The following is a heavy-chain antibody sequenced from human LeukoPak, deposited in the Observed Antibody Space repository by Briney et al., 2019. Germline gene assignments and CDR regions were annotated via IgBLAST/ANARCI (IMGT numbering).Heavy chain of an antibody. CDR3: ARQGGGPNCGSDCYRWFDP. CDR2: VYTIGIT. V-gene: IGHV4-4*09. Sequence: SETLSLTCTVSGGSITSYYWSWIRQPPGKGLEWIGNVYTIGITSYNPSLKSRVSISIDTSKQQFSLRLRSVTAGDTAVYYCARQGGGPNCGSDCYRWFDPWGQGTLVTVSS. D-gene: IGHD2-21*02. CDR1: GGSITSYY. J-gene: IGHJ5*02.